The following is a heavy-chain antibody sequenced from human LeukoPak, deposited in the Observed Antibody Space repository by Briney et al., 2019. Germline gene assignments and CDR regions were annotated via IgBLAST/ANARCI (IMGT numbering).Heavy chain of an antibody. D-gene: IGHD2-15*01. CDR3: ARALGHCSGGSCYSAGYYYYYGMDV. CDR1: GFTFSDYY. Sequence: SGGSLRLSCAASGFTFSDYYMSWIRQAPGKGLEWVSYISSSGSTIYYADSVKGRFTISRDNAKNSLYLQMNSLRDEDTAVYYCARALGHCSGGSCYSAGYYYYYGMDVWGQGTTVTVSS. J-gene: IGHJ6*02. V-gene: IGHV3-11*01. CDR2: ISSSGSTI.